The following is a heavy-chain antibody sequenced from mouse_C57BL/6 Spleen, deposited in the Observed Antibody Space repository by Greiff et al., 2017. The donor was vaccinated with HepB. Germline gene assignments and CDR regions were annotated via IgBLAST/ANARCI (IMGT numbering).Heavy chain of an antibody. Sequence: VQLQQSGPELVKPGASVKISCKASGYSFTGYYMNWVKQSPEKSLEWIGEINPSTGGTTYNQKFKAKATLTVDKSSSTAYMQLKSLTSEDSAVYYCASQTAQALFAYWGQGTLVTVSA. CDR3: ASQTAQALFAY. V-gene: IGHV1-42*01. CDR1: GYSFTGYY. J-gene: IGHJ3*01. CDR2: INPSTGGT. D-gene: IGHD3-2*02.